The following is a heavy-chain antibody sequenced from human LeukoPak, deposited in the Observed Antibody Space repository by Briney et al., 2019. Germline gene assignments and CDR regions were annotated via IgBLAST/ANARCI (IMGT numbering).Heavy chain of an antibody. CDR1: GFTFSSYS. J-gene: IGHJ4*02. CDR2: ISYDGSNK. D-gene: IGHD6-19*01. V-gene: IGHV3-30*03. CDR3: ARVAGTSSEPLPDY. Sequence: PGGSLRLSCAASGFTFSSYSMNWVRQTPGKGLEWVAVISYDGSNKYYADSVKGRFTISRDNAKNSLYLQMNSLRAEDTAVYYCARVAGTSSEPLPDYWGQGTLVTVSS.